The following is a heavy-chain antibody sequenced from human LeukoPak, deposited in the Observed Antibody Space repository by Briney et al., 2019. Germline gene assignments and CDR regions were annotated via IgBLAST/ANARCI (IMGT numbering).Heavy chain of an antibody. V-gene: IGHV3-30*03. CDR1: GFTFSSYS. D-gene: IGHD3-22*01. CDR3: ARVDNYYDSSPYYSENY. J-gene: IGHJ4*02. CDR2: VSYDESKK. Sequence: GESPRLSCAASGFTFSSYSMNWVRQAPGRGLEWVAVVSYDESKKHYADSVKGRFTISRDNSKSTLYLQMNSLRAEDTAVYYCARVDNYYDSSPYYSENYWGQGTLVTVSS.